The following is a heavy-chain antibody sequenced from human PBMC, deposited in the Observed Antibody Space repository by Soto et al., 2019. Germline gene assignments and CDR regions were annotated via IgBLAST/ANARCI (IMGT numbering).Heavy chain of an antibody. Sequence: SETLSLTCTVSGGCISSGDYYWSWIRQPPGKGLEWIGYIYYSGSTYYNPSLKSRVTISVDTSKNQFSLKLSSVTAADTAVYYCARELFGGTSSHYYYGMDVWGQGTTLTVSS. J-gene: IGHJ6*02. CDR1: GGCISSGDYY. V-gene: IGHV4-30-4*01. D-gene: IGHD1-26*01. CDR3: ARELFGGTSSHYYYGMDV. CDR2: IYYSGST.